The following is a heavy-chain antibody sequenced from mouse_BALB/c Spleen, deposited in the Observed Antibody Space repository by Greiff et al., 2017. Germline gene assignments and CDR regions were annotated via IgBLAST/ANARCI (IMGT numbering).Heavy chain of an antibody. CDR1: GFDFSRYW. Sequence: EVQLQESGGGLVQPGGSLNLSCAASGFDFSRYWMSWARQAPGKGQEWIGEINPGSSTINYTPSLKDKFIISRDNAKNTLYLQMSKVRSEDTALYYCARKPVSTNAMDYWGQGTSVTVSS. D-gene: IGHD2-1*01. J-gene: IGHJ4*01. V-gene: IGHV4-2*02. CDR2: INPGSSTI. CDR3: ARKPVSTNAMDY.